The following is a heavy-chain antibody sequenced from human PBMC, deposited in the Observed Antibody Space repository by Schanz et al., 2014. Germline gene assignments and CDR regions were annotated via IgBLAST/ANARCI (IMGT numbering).Heavy chain of an antibody. J-gene: IGHJ4*02. D-gene: IGHD3-16*01. CDR2: MNSKTGNT. CDR1: GYTFTSYD. V-gene: IGHV1-8*01. Sequence: QVQLVQSGAEVKKPGASVKVSCKASGYTFTSYDINWVRQATGQGLEWMGWMNSKTGNTGYAQRFQGRVTMTRNTSITTADLELSSLRSGDTTVYYCTKGRTCGRWGQGTLVTVAS. CDR3: TKGRTCGR.